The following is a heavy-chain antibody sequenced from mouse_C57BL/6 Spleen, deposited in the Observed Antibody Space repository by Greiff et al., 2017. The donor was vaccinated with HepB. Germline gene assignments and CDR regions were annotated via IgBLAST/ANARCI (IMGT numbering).Heavy chain of an antibody. D-gene: IGHD2-5*01. V-gene: IGHV1-69*01. CDR2: IDPSDSYT. CDR3: ARRDYSNYDAMDY. J-gene: IGHJ4*01. Sequence: VQLQQPGAELVMPGASVKLSCKASGYTFTSYWMHWVKQRPGQGLEWIGEIDPSDSYTNYNQKFKGKSTLTVDKSSSTAYMQLSSLTSEDSAVYYCARRDYSNYDAMDYWGQGTSVTVSS. CDR1: GYTFTSYW.